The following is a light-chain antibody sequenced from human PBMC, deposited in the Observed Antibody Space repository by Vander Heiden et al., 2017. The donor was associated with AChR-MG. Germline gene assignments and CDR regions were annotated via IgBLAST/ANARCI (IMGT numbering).Light chain of an antibody. CDR2: LGS. Sequence: DIVMTQSPLSLPVTPGEPASISCRSSHSLLDSNGYNNMDWYLKTPGPSPQLLIYLGSNRASGVPDRFSGRGSGTDFTLKISRVEAEDVGVYYCMQALQTPAFGPGTKVDIK. V-gene: IGKV2-28*01. CDR3: MQALQTPA. CDR1: HSLLDSNGYNN. J-gene: IGKJ3*01.